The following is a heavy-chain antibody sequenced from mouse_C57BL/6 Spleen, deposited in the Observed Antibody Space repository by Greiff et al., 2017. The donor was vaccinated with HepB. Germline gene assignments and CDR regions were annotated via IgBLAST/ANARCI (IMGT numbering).Heavy chain of an antibody. J-gene: IGHJ4*01. D-gene: IGHD1-1*01. CDR3: ARGEELRRWYYAMDY. Sequence: VQLQQSGPELVKPGASVKISCKASGYSFTDYNMNLVKQSNGKSLEWIGVINPNYGTTSYNQKFKGKATLTIDQSSSTAYMQLNSLASEDTAVYYCARGEELRRWYYAMDYWGQGTSVTVSS. CDR1: GYSFTDYN. V-gene: IGHV1-39*01. CDR2: INPNYGTT.